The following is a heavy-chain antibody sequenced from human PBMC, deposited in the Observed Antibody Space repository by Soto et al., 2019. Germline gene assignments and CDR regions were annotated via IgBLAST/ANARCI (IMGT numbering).Heavy chain of an antibody. V-gene: IGHV1-18*01. CDR1: GYTFTSYG. Sequence: QVQLVQSGAEVKKPGASVKVSCKASGYTFTSYGISWVRQAPGQGLEWMGWISAYNGNTNYAQKLQGRGTMTTDTATSTAYRELRSLRADDTAVYYCARESSSRGHDYGGQGTLVTVSS. CDR3: ARESSSRGHDY. D-gene: IGHD6-13*01. J-gene: IGHJ4*02. CDR2: ISAYNGNT.